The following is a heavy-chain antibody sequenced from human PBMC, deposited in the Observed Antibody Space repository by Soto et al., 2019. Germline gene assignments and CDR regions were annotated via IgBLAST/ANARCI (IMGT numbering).Heavy chain of an antibody. J-gene: IGHJ3*02. V-gene: IGHV3-23*01. Sequence: EVQLLESGGGLVQPGGSLRLSCAASGFTFSSYAMSWVRQSPGKGLEWVSAISGSGGSTYYADSVKGRFTITRDKSKNTLYLQMNRLRAEDTAVYYCAKDGKLLGYCSGGSCYPGDHAFDIWGQGTMVTVSS. D-gene: IGHD2-15*01. CDR1: GFTFSSYA. CDR2: ISGSGGST. CDR3: AKDGKLLGYCSGGSCYPGDHAFDI.